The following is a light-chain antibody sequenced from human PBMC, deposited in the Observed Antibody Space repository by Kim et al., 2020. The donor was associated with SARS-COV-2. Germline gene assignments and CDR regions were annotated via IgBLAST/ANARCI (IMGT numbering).Light chain of an antibody. J-gene: IGLJ1*01. CDR1: KLGDKY. CDR2: QDS. CDR3: QGWDSRTPYV. Sequence: SYELTQPPSVSVSPGQTASITCSGDKLGDKYACWYQQKPGQSPVLVIYQDSKRPSGIPERFSGSNSGNTATLTISGTQAMDEADYYCQGWDSRTPYVFGTGTKVTVL. V-gene: IGLV3-1*01.